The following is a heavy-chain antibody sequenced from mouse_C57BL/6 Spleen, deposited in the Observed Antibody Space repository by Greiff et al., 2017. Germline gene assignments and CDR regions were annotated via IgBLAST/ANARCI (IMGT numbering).Heavy chain of an antibody. CDR3: ARKLGGGFYAMDY. Sequence: QVQLQQSGPELVKPGASVKISCKASGYSFTSSYIHWVKQRPGQGLEWIGWIYPGSGNTKYNEKFKGKATLTADTSSSTAYMQLSSLTSEDSAVYYCARKLGGGFYAMDYWGQGTSVTVSS. V-gene: IGHV1-66*01. J-gene: IGHJ4*01. CDR1: GYSFTSSY. CDR2: IYPGSGNT. D-gene: IGHD4-1*01.